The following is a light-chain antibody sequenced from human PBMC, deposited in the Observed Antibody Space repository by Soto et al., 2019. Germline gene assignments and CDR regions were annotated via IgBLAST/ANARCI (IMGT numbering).Light chain of an antibody. V-gene: IGKV1-12*01. J-gene: IGKJ5*01. Sequence: DIQMTQSPSSVSASVGDRVTITCRASQGISSWLDWYQQKPGKAPKLLIYAASSLQSGVPSRFSGSGSGTDFTLTISSLQPEDCAPYDCQQANSFPITFGQGTRLEIK. CDR1: QGISSW. CDR3: QQANSFPIT. CDR2: AAS.